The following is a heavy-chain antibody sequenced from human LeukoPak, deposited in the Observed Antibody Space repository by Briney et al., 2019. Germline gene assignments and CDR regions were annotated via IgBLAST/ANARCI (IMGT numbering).Heavy chain of an antibody. V-gene: IGHV1-2*02. CDR2: INPNSGGP. Sequence: ASVKVSSTASGYTFSGYYMHWVRQAPGQGLEWMGWINPNSGGPNYAQMFQGRVTMTRDTSISTAYMELSRLRSDDTAVYYCARSLDSSSADAFDIWGQGTMVTVSS. D-gene: IGHD3-22*01. CDR3: ARSLDSSSADAFDI. CDR1: GYTFSGYY. J-gene: IGHJ3*02.